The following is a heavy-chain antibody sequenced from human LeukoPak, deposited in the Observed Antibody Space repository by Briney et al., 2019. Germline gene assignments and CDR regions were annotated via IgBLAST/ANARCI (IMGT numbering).Heavy chain of an antibody. Sequence: GGSLRLSCVASGFTFSSYGMHWVRQAPGKGLEWVAVISYDGSNKYYADSVKGRFTISRDNSKNTLYLQMNSLRAEDTAVYYCARDRHDSSGYYLWYFDYWGQGTLVTVSS. V-gene: IGHV3-30*03. CDR3: ARDRHDSSGYYLWYFDY. CDR1: GFTFSSYG. J-gene: IGHJ4*02. CDR2: ISYDGSNK. D-gene: IGHD3-22*01.